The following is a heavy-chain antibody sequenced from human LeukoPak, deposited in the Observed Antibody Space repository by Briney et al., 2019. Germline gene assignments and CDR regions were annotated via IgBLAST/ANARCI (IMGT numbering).Heavy chain of an antibody. CDR3: ARGSGWYVGLGY. CDR1: GFSFSSYA. CDR2: IYSGGST. J-gene: IGHJ4*02. Sequence: QPGGSLRLSCAASGFSFSSYAMTWARQAPVKGLEWVSVIYSGGSTYYADSVKGRFTISRDNSKNTLYLQMNSLRAEDTAVYYCARGSGWYVGLGYWGQGTLVTVSS. V-gene: IGHV3-53*01. D-gene: IGHD6-19*01.